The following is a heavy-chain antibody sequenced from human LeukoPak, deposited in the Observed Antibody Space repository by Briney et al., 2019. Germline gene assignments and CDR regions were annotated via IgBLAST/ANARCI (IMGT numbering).Heavy chain of an antibody. Sequence: GGSLRLSCATSGFTFSTYIMSWVRQAPGKGLEWVSSISSDIYYADSVKGRFTISRDNAKNSLYLQMNSLRAEDTAVYYCARGVYDSSGYYSRNWGQGTLVTVSS. D-gene: IGHD3-22*01. CDR2: ISSDI. CDR3: ARGVYDSSGYYSRN. V-gene: IGHV3-21*01. CDR1: GFTFSTYI. J-gene: IGHJ4*02.